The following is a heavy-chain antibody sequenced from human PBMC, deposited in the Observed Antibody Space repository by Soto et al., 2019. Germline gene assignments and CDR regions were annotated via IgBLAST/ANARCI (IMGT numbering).Heavy chain of an antibody. CDR1: GFTFSSYS. CDR3: ARDFQHCSGGSCLFDY. D-gene: IGHD2-15*01. J-gene: IGHJ4*02. V-gene: IGHV3-48*01. Sequence: GGSLRLSCAASGFTFSSYSMNWVRQAPGKGLEWVSYISSSSSTIYYADSVKGRFTISRDNAKNSLYLQMNSLRAEDTAVYYCARDFQHCSGGSCLFDYWGQGTLVTVSS. CDR2: ISSSSSTI.